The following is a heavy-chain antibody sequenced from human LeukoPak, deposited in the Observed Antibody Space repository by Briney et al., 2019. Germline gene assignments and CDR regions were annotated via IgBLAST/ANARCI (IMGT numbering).Heavy chain of an antibody. CDR1: GFPFSSYS. CDR2: ISFHATTT. CDR3: AREVVSYYYYMDV. V-gene: IGHV3-30*03. D-gene: IGHD2-21*01. J-gene: IGHJ6*03. Sequence: GGSLRLSCAASGFPFSSYSMNWVRQAPGKGLEWVAVISFHATTTFYIDSVKGRFTISRDNSKNTLYLQMNSLRAEDTAVYYCAREVVSYYYYMDVWGKGTTVTVSS.